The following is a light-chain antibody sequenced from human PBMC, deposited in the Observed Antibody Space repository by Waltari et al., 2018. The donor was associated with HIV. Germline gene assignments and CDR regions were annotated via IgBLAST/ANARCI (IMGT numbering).Light chain of an antibody. J-gene: IGLJ3*02. V-gene: IGLV2-23*02. CDR3: CSYAGSRTWV. CDR1: SSDIGGYNY. CDR2: DVS. Sequence: GQSITISCTGTSSDIGGYNYVSWYQQHPGKAPKLMIYDVSKRPSGVSNRFSGSKSGNTASLTISGLQAEDETVYYCCSYAGSRTWVFGGGTKLTVL.